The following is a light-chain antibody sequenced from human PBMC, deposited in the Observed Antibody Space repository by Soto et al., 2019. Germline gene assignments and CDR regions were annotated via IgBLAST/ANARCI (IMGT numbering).Light chain of an antibody. Sequence: QSVLTQPASVSGSPGQSITISCTGASSDVGDYNYVSWYQHHPGKAPKLLIYEVNNRPSGVSDRFSGSKSGNVASLTISWLQAEDEADYYCSSYTTSSTYVFGYGTKVTV. CDR2: EVN. CDR3: SSYTTSSTYV. V-gene: IGLV2-14*01. J-gene: IGLJ1*01. CDR1: SSDVGDYNY.